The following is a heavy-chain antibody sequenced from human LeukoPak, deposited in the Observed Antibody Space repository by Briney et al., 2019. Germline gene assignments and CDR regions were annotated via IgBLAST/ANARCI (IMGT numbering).Heavy chain of an antibody. D-gene: IGHD3-16*01. CDR3: AKDGVGGYFDY. CDR2: ISYDGRNK. CDR1: GFTFTNYD. Sequence: GRSLRLSCAASGFTFTNYDIHWVRQAPGKGLEWVAIISYDGRNKYYADSVKGRFTISRDNSKNTLYLQMNSLRAEDTAVYYCAKDGVGGYFDYWGQGNLVTVSS. V-gene: IGHV3-30*18. J-gene: IGHJ4*02.